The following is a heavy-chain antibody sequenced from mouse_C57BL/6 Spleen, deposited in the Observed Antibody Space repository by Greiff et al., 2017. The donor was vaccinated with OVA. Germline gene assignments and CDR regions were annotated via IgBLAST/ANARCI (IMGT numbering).Heavy chain of an antibody. CDR2: ISSGGDYI. CDR1: GFTFSSYA. Sequence: EVMLVESGEGLVKPGGSLKLSCAASGFTFSSYAMSWVRQTPEKRLEWVAYISSGGDYIYYADTVKGRFTISRDNSRNTLYLQMSSLKSEDTAMYYCTRDNYGSSFFAYWGQGTLGTVSA. CDR3: TRDNYGSSFFAY. J-gene: IGHJ3*01. D-gene: IGHD1-1*01. V-gene: IGHV5-9-1*02.